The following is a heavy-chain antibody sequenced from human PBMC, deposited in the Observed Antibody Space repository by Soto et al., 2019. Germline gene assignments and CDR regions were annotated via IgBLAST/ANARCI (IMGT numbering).Heavy chain of an antibody. CDR1: GGSISSYY. V-gene: IGHV4-59*01. J-gene: IGHJ4*02. CDR3: ARSKGDFWSGSPTVFDY. CDR2: IYYSGST. Sequence: SETLSLTCTVSGGSISSYYWSWIRQPPGKGLEWIGYIYYSGSTNYNPSLKSRVTISVDTSKNQFSLKLSSVTAADTAVYYCARSKGDFWSGSPTVFDYWGQGTLVTVS. D-gene: IGHD3-3*01.